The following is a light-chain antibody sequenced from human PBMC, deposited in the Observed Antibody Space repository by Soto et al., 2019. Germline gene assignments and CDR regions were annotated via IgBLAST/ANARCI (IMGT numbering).Light chain of an antibody. Sequence: DIQLTQSPSFLSASVGDRVTITCRASQGVRNYLAWDQQKPGKAPNLLIHTASSLQTGVPSRFSGSGSGTEFPLTSSGLQPEDFAIYYCQQRHSYPITFARGTRLEIK. V-gene: IGKV1-9*01. CDR2: TAS. CDR3: QQRHSYPIT. CDR1: QGVRNY. J-gene: IGKJ5*01.